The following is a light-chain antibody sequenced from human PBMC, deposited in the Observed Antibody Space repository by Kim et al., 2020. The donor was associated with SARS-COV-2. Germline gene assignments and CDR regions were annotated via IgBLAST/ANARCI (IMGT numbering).Light chain of an antibody. V-gene: IGKV4-1*01. CDR3: QQYYSTPCT. CDR2: WAS. J-gene: IGKJ2*02. CDR1: KSVLYSANNKNY. Sequence: RATINCKSSKSVLYSANNKNYLAWYQQKPGQPPKLLVYWASTRESGVPDRFSGSGSGTDFTLTISSLQAEDVAVYYCQQYYSTPCTFGQGTKLEI.